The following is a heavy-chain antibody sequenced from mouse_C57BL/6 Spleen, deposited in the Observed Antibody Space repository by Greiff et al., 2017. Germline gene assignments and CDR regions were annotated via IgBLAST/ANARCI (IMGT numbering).Heavy chain of an antibody. CDR2: INPNYGTN. CDR1: GYSFTDYN. CDR3: ARPNCDGPAWVAY. J-gene: IGHJ3*01. Sequence: VQLQQSGPELVKPGASVKISCKASGYSFTDYNMNWVKQSNGKSLEWIGVINPNYGTNSYNQKFKGKATFTVDQSSSTVYRQLNSLTSEDSSVYYWARPNCDGPAWVAYWGQGTLVTVSA. D-gene: IGHD4-1*01. V-gene: IGHV1-39*01.